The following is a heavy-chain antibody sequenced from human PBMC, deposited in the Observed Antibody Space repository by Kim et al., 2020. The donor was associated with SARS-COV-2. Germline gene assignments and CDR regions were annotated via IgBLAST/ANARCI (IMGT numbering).Heavy chain of an antibody. CDR1: GGSISSGGYY. J-gene: IGHJ3*02. D-gene: IGHD3-3*01. CDR2: IYYSGST. CDR3: ARAGRRRITIFGVVGAFDI. V-gene: IGHV4-31*03. Sequence: SETLSLTCTVSGGSISSGGYYWSWIRQHPGKGLEWSGYIYYSGSTYYNPSLTSRVTISVGTSKNQFSLKLRSVTAADTAVYYCARAGRRRITIFGVVGAFDIWGQGTMVTVSS.